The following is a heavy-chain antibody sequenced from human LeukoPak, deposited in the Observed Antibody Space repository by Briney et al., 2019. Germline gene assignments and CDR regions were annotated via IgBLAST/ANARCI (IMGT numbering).Heavy chain of an antibody. Sequence: PSETLSLTCTVSGGSISSHYWSWIRQPPGKGLEWIGYIYYGGSTNYNPSLKSRVTISVDTSKNQFSLKLGSVTAADTAVYYCARDGGYCTNGVCYTGYFDLWGRGTLVTVSS. CDR3: ARDGGYCTNGVCYTGYFDL. V-gene: IGHV4-59*11. J-gene: IGHJ2*01. CDR1: GGSISSHY. CDR2: IYYGGST. D-gene: IGHD2-8*01.